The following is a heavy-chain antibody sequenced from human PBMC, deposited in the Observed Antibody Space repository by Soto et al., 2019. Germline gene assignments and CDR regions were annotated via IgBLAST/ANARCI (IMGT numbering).Heavy chain of an antibody. V-gene: IGHV4-30-4*01. CDR3: ARPSNNYVAD. D-gene: IGHD4-4*01. CDR2: IYYSGNT. Sequence: PSETLSLTCTVSGGSTSSDNYWSWIRQPPGKGLEWIGHIYYSGNTDYNPSLKSRLAISIDTSKNQFSLKLSSVTASDTAMYYCARPSNNYVADWGQGTLVTVSS. J-gene: IGHJ4*02. CDR1: GGSTSSDNY.